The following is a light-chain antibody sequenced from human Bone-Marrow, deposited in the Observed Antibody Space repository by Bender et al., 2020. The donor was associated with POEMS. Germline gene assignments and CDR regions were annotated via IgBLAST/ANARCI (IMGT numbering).Light chain of an antibody. Sequence: QAVVTQEPSLTVSPGGTVTLSCGSSTGTVTSGHYPYWFQQKPGQAPRTLIFDTHNRHSWTPARFSGSLLGGKAALTLSGAQPDDEADYYCLLSYSGVRVFGGGTKLTVL. V-gene: IGLV7-46*01. CDR3: LLSYSGVRV. CDR2: DTH. CDR1: TGTVTSGHY. J-gene: IGLJ2*01.